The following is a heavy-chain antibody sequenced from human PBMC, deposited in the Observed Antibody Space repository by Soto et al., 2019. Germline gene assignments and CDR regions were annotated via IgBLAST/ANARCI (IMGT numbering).Heavy chain of an antibody. J-gene: IGHJ4*02. CDR1: GFTFASYT. Sequence: EVQLLESGGGMVQPGESLRLSCAASGFTFASYTMTWVRQAPGKGLEWVSTINSGGDTTYYSVSVKGRFTISRDSPKNILFLLITSLRAEDTAVYYCAKSGGPSGSFDVYFDYWGQGTLVTVSS. D-gene: IGHD3-9*01. CDR2: INSGGDTT. CDR3: AKSGGPSGSFDVYFDY. V-gene: IGHV3-23*01.